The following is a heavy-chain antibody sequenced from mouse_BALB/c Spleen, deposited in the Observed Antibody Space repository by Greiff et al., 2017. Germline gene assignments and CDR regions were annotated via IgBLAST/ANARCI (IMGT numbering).Heavy chain of an antibody. CDR2: ISYDGSN. Sequence: EVQLQQSGPGLVKPSQSLSLTCSVTGYSITSGYYWNWIRQFPGNKLEWMGYISYDGSNNYNPSLKNRISITRDTSKNQFFLKLNSVTTEDTATYYCARDEEVRRYFDVWGAGTTVTVSS. CDR1: GYSITSGYY. V-gene: IGHV3-6*02. CDR3: ARDEEVRRYFDV. J-gene: IGHJ1*01. D-gene: IGHD2-14*01.